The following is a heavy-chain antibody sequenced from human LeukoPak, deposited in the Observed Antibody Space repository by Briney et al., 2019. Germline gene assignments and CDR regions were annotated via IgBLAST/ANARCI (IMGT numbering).Heavy chain of an antibody. Sequence: PSETLSLTCAVYGGSFSGYNWSWICQSPGKRLESSGEINHSGSANYNPSPKSRVTISVDTSKNQFSLKLSSVTAADTAVYYCARVSGSICYYYMDVWGKGTTVTVSS. CDR3: ARVSGSICYYYMDV. J-gene: IGHJ6*03. CDR2: INHSGSA. V-gene: IGHV4-34*01. D-gene: IGHD3-22*01. CDR1: GGSFSGYN.